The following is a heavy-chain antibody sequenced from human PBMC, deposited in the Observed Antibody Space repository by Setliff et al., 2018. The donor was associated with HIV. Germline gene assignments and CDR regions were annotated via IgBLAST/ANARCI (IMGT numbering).Heavy chain of an antibody. CDR1: GFTFSDYY. Sequence: GSLRLSCAASGFTFSDYYMTWIRQAPGKGLEWVSYISNSGSTIYHADSVKGRFTISRDNAKNSLYLQMNSLRAEDTAVYYCARPLTGYSITHYYYMDVWGKGTTVT. J-gene: IGHJ6*03. V-gene: IGHV3-11*04. CDR3: ARPLTGYSITHYYYMDV. D-gene: IGHD3-9*01. CDR2: ISNSGSTI.